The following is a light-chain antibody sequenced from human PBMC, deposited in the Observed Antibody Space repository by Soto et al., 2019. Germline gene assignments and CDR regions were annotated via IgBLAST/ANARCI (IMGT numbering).Light chain of an antibody. Sequence: VLTQSPGTLSLSPGERATLSCRASQSVSSSYLAWYQQKPGQAPRLLIYGASSRATGIPDRFSGSGSGTDFILTISRLEPEDFTVYYCQQCGSTPLTFGGGTKVEIK. J-gene: IGKJ4*01. V-gene: IGKV3-20*01. CDR1: QSVSSSY. CDR3: QQCGSTPLT. CDR2: GAS.